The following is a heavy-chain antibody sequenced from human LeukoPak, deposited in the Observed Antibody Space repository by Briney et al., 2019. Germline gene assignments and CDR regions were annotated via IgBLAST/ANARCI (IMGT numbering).Heavy chain of an antibody. CDR1: GYTFTGYY. CDR2: INPNSGGT. D-gene: IGHD6-13*01. V-gene: IGHV1-2*02. CDR3: ARFTSSTWGIDY. Sequence: ASVKVSCKASGYTFTGYYMHWVRQAPGQGLEGMGWINPNSGGTNYAQKFQGRVTMTRDTSISTAYMELSRLRSDDTAVYYCARFTSSTWGIDYWGQGTLVTVSS. J-gene: IGHJ4*02.